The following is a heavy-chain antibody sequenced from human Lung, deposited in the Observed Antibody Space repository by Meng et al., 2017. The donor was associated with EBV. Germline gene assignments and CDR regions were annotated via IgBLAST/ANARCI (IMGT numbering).Heavy chain of an antibody. V-gene: IGHV4-4*02. D-gene: IGHD2-21*02. CDR2: IYHSRST. CDR1: GAPPSSRSW. J-gene: IGHJ4*02. CDR3: ARVGAYCGGDCYHPR. Sequence: QVQVQQSGPGLVKPSATLSLTCAGSGAPPSSRSWGSWVRQPPGKGLEWIGEIYHSRSTNYNPSLKSRVTISVDESKNQFSLRLSSVTAADTAVYYCARVGAYCGGDCYHPRWGQGTLVTVSS.